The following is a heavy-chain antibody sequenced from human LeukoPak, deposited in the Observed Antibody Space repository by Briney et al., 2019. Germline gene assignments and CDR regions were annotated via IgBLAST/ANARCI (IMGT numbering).Heavy chain of an antibody. CDR2: ISGSGGST. CDR1: GFIFTNYF. D-gene: IGHD3-22*01. V-gene: IGHV3-23*01. CDR3: AKREDYYDSSGYHFDY. J-gene: IGHJ4*02. Sequence: GGSLRLSCAASGFIFTNYFMSWVRQAPGKGLEWVSAISGSGGSTYYADSVKGRFTISRDNSKNTPYLQMNSLRAEDTAVYYCAKREDYYDSSGYHFDYWGQGALVTVSS.